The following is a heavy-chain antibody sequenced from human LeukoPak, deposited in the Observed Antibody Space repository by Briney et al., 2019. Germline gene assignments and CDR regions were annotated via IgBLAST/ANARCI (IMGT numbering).Heavy chain of an antibody. CDR1: GYTFTAYY. Sequence: ASVKVSCKASGYTFTAYYMHWVRQAPGQGLEWMGRINPNSGGTNYAQKFQGRVTMTRDTSISTAYMELSRLRSDDTAVYYCASGQWLGEPADYWGQGTLVTVSS. CDR3: ASGQWLGEPADY. D-gene: IGHD6-19*01. J-gene: IGHJ4*02. CDR2: INPNSGGT. V-gene: IGHV1-2*06.